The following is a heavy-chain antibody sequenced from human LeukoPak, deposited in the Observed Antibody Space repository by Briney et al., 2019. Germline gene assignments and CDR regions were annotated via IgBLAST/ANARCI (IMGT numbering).Heavy chain of an antibody. CDR2: ISWNSGSI. CDR3: AREISGPLAAAGGYYYYYMDV. D-gene: IGHD6-13*01. V-gene: IGHV3-9*01. J-gene: IGHJ6*03. CDR1: GFTFYDYA. Sequence: PGGSLRLSCAASGFTFYDYAMHWVRHAPGKGLEWVSGISWNSGSIVYADSVKGRFTISRDNAKNSLYLQMNSLRAEDTAVYYCAREISGPLAAAGGYYYYYMDVWGKGTTVTISS.